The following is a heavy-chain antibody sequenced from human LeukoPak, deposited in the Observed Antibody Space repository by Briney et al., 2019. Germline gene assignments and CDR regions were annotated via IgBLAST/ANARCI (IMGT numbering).Heavy chain of an antibody. CDR2: ISGSGGST. J-gene: IGHJ4*02. CDR3: ATAVDAPAGPD. CDR1: GFTFCSYA. V-gene: IGHV3-23*01. D-gene: IGHD6-13*01. Sequence: PGGSLRLSCAASGFTFCSYAMGWVRQAPGKGLEWVSAISGSGGSTYYADSVKGRFTISRDNAKTSLSLQMNSLRVEDTAVYYCATAVDAPAGPDWGQGTPVTVSS.